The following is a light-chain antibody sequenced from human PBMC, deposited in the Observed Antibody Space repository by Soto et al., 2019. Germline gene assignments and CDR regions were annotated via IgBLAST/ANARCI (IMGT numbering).Light chain of an antibody. Sequence: QSVLTQPPSVSAAPGQTVIISCSGSSSNIGKNYVSWYQQLPGSAPKLLIYEDDKRPSGIPDRFSGSKSGTSATLGITGLQTGDEADCYCGTWDSSLNVYVFGTGTKLTVL. CDR2: EDD. CDR1: SSNIGKNY. CDR3: GTWDSSLNVYV. J-gene: IGLJ1*01. V-gene: IGLV1-51*02.